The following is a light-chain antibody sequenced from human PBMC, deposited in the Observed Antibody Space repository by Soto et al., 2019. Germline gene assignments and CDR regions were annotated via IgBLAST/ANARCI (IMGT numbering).Light chain of an antibody. CDR2: HVS. CDR3: TSFTSDNLYV. CDR1: SSDFGGYNY. J-gene: IGLJ1*01. V-gene: IGLV2-14*03. Sequence: QSALTQPASVSGSPGPSITISCTGTSSDFGGYNYVSWYQQYPGKVPKLLIYHVSNRPSGVSNRFSGSKSGNTASLTISGLQAEDEADYFCTSFTSDNLYVFGTGTKLTVL.